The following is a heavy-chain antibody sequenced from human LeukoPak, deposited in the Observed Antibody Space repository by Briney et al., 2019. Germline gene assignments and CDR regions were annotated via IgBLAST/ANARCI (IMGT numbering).Heavy chain of an antibody. V-gene: IGHV3-7*01. CDR3: ARDKAEQWLVRRTVGWYFDL. CDR1: GFTFSSYW. CDR2: IKQDGSEK. J-gene: IGHJ2*01. D-gene: IGHD6-19*01. Sequence: GGSLRLSCAASGFTFSSYWMSWVRQAPGKGLEWVANIKQDGSEKYYVDSVKGRFTISRDNAKNSLYLQMNSLRAEDTAVYYCARDKAEQWLVRRTVGWYFDLWGRGTLVTVSS.